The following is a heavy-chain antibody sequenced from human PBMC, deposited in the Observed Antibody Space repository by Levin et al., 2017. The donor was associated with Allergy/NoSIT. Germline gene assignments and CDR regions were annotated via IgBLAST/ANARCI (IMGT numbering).Heavy chain of an antibody. Sequence: GGSLRLSCAASGFTFSSYWMHWVRQAPGKGLVWVSRINSDGSSTSYADSVKGRFTISRDNAKNTLYLQMNSLRAEDTAVYYCARCLARDYGDARLYWYFDLWGRGTLVTVSS. J-gene: IGHJ2*01. CDR1: GFTFSSYW. V-gene: IGHV3-74*01. D-gene: IGHD4-17*01. CDR3: ARCLARDYGDARLYWYFDL. CDR2: INSDGSST.